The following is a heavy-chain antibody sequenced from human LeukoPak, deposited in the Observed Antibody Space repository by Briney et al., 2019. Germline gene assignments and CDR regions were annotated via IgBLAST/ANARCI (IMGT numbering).Heavy chain of an antibody. CDR1: GFTFSNYG. Sequence: PGGSLRLSCAASGFTFSNYGLHWVRQAPGKGLEWVAFISYDGSSEFYADSVKGRFTISRDNSKNTLSLQMNSLSPEDTAVYYCAKRSGYGSGGYSADYWGQGTLVTVSS. V-gene: IGHV3-30*18. D-gene: IGHD6-19*01. CDR2: ISYDGSSE. J-gene: IGHJ4*02. CDR3: AKRSGYGSGGYSADY.